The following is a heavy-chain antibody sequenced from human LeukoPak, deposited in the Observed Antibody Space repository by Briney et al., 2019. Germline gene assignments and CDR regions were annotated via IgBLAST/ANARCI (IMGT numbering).Heavy chain of an antibody. V-gene: IGHV1-2*02. CDR3: ARDHNWGPDY. Sequence: ASVKVSCQALGYTFTDHYFHWLRQAPGQGLEWMGWIHPGRGDTNIAQKFQGRVSLTRDMSISTAYMELSRLTSDDTAAYYCARDHNWGPDYWGQGTLVSVSS. J-gene: IGHJ4*02. CDR2: IHPGRGDT. D-gene: IGHD7-27*01. CDR1: GYTFTDHY.